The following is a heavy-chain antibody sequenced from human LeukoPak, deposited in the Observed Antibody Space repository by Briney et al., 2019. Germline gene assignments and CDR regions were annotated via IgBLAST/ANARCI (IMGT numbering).Heavy chain of an antibody. J-gene: IGHJ4*02. CDR2: ISSSSSYI. CDR1: GFTFSSYS. Sequence: GGSLRLSCAASGFTFSSYSMNWVRQAPGKGLEWVSSISSSSSYIYHADSVKGRFTISRDNAMNSLYLQMNSLRAEDTAVYYCASGPPVGYWGQGTLVTVSS. V-gene: IGHV3-21*01. CDR3: ASGPPVGY. D-gene: IGHD4-23*01.